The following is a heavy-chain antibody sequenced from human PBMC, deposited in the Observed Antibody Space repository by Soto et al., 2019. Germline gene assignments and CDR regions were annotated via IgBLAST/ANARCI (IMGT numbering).Heavy chain of an antibody. CDR1: GFSFSSYW. Sequence: PGGSLRLSCAASGFSFSSYWMHWVRQAPGKGLVWVSRINTDGSSTTYADSVKGRFTISRDNAKNTLYLQMNSLRAEDTAVYFCARGRSTTVFGVVSYWGQGTQVTVS. V-gene: IGHV3-74*01. CDR2: INTDGSST. CDR3: ARGRSTTVFGVVSY. D-gene: IGHD3-3*01. J-gene: IGHJ4*02.